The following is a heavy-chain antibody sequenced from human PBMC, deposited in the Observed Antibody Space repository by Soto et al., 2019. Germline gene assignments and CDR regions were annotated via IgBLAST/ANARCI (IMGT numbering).Heavy chain of an antibody. D-gene: IGHD5-12*01. CDR3: AKRSGYGYWIFDY. V-gene: IGHV5-51*01. Sequence: GESLKISCKGSGYSFTTFWIGWVRQIPGKGLEWMAIIYPGDSDTKYGPSFQGQVTISADKSISTAYLQLNSLKASDTAMYYCAKRSGYGYWIFDYWGQGTLVTVSS. CDR2: IYPGDSDT. CDR1: GYSFTTFW. J-gene: IGHJ4*02.